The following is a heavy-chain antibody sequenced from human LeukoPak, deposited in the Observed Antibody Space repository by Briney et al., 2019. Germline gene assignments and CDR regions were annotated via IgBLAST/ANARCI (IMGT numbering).Heavy chain of an antibody. CDR1: GYTFTSYC. CDR2: ISTYNGNT. CDR3: ARDMALRFGKLWYFDY. J-gene: IGHJ4*02. D-gene: IGHD3-10*01. Sequence: ASVKVSCKATGYTFTSYCTNWVRQTPGQGLEWMGWISTYNGNTYYPQKFQGRVTMTTDTFTSTAYMELRSLRSDDTAVYYCARDMALRFGKLWYFDYWGQGTLVTVSS. V-gene: IGHV1-18*01.